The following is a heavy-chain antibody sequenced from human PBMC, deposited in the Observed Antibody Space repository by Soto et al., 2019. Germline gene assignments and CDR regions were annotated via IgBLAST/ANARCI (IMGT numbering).Heavy chain of an antibody. CDR1: GFTFMSYG. D-gene: IGHD2-2*01. CDR2: IWFDGSKK. J-gene: IGHJ6*02. V-gene: IGHV3-33*01. CDR3: ARDRLVPYGYGMDV. Sequence: GGSHRLSCTASGFTFMSYGIHWVRQAPGKGLEWVALIWFDGSKKYYVDSVKGRFAVSRDNSKDTLYLQMNSLRVEDTAVYYCARDRLVPYGYGMDVWGQGTTVTVSS.